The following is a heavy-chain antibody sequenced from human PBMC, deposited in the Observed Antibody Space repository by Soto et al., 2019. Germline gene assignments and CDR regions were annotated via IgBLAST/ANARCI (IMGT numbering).Heavy chain of an antibody. J-gene: IGHJ4*02. D-gene: IGHD5-12*01. CDR2: ISSSSSYI. Sequence: GSLRLSCAASGFTFSTYSMNWVRQAPGKGLEWVSSISSSSSYIYYAESVTGRFTISRDNAKNTLFLQMNSLRADDTAVYYCARDISNGYNSYWGQETLVTVSS. V-gene: IGHV3-21*01. CDR1: GFTFSTYS. CDR3: ARDISNGYNSY.